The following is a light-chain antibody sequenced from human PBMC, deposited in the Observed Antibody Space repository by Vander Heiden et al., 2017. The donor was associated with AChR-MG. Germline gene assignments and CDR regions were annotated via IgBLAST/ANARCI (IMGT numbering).Light chain of an antibody. CDR3: QQFSKWPPST. V-gene: IGKV3-11*01. J-gene: IGKJ5*01. Sequence: ELVLTQSPATLPLSPGERATLSCRASQSISNYLAWYQQKPGQVPRLLIYHASNGAAGIPARFTGSGSRTDFILTISSLEPEDFAIYYCQQFSKWPPSTFGQGTRLEIK. CDR2: HAS. CDR1: QSISNY.